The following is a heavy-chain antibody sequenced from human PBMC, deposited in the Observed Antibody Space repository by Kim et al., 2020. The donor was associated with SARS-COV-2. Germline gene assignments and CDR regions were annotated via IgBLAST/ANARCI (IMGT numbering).Heavy chain of an antibody. CDR1: GGSISSYY. J-gene: IGHJ4*02. V-gene: IGHV4-59*01. CDR2: IYYSGST. D-gene: IGHD3-22*01. CDR3: ARYDSSGYPFDY. Sequence: SETMSLTCTVSGGSISSYYWSWIRQPPGKGLEWIGYIYYSGSTNYNPSLKSRVTISVDTSKNQFSLKLSSVTAADPAVYYCARYDSSGYPFDYWGQGTLVTVSS.